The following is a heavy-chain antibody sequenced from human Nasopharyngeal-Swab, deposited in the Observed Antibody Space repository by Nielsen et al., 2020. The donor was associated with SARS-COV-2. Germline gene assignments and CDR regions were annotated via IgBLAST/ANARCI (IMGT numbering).Heavy chain of an antibody. Sequence: SETLSLTCAVSGGSISSSNWWSWVRQPPGKGLEWIGEIYHSGSTNYNPSLKSRVTISVDTSKNQFSLKLSSVTAADTAVYYCARERTDDNWFDPWGQGTLVTVSS. CDR1: GGSISSSNW. V-gene: IGHV4-4*02. CDR2: IYHSGST. J-gene: IGHJ5*02. CDR3: ARERTDDNWFDP.